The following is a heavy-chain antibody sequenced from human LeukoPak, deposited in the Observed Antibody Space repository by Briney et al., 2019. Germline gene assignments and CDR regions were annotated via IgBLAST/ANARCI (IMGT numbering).Heavy chain of an antibody. Sequence: KPSETLSLTCTVSGGSISSYYWSWIRQSPGKGLAWIGYIHYSGTTNYNPSRKSRVTMLLDTSKNQFSLRLTSVTVADTAVYYCARVGDWNDLVYWGQGTLVTVSS. V-gene: IGHV4-59*01. CDR1: GGSISSYY. CDR2: IHYSGTT. CDR3: ARVGDWNDLVY. J-gene: IGHJ4*02. D-gene: IGHD1-1*01.